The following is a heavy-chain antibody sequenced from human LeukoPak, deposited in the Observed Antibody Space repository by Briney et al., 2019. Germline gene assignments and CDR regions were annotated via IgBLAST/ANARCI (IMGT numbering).Heavy chain of an antibody. D-gene: IGHD3-10*01. CDR3: AGFDYYGSRGYFQH. CDR2: IIPIFGTA. V-gene: IGHV1-69*01. J-gene: IGHJ1*01. CDR1: GCTFSSYA. Sequence: SVKVSCKASGCTFSSYAIRWVRQAPGQGLEWMGGIIPIFGTANYAQKFQGRVTITADESTSTAYMELSSLRSEDTAVYYCAGFDYYGSRGYFQHWGQGTLVTVSS.